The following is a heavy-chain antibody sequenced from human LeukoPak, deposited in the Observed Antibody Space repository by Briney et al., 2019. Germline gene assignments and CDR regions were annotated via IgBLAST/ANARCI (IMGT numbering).Heavy chain of an antibody. V-gene: IGHV3-30*03. CDR1: GFTFSSYG. CDR2: ISYDGSNK. Sequence: GGSLRLSCAASGFTFSSYGMHWVRQAPGKGLEWVAVISYDGSNKYYADSVKGRFTISRDNSKNTLYLQMNSLRAEDTAVYYCTTVPTSYDSKDIWGQGTMVTVSS. CDR3: TTVPTSYDSKDI. D-gene: IGHD3-3*01. J-gene: IGHJ3*02.